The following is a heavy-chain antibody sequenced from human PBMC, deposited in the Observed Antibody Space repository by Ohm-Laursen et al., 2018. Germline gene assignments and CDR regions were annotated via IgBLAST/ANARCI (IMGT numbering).Heavy chain of an antibody. CDR2: IKSDGSNT. J-gene: IGHJ4*02. V-gene: IGHV3-74*01. Sequence: SLRLSCAASGFTFSSYWMYWVRQAPGKGLVWVSRIKSDGSNTNYADSVKGRFTISRDNSKNTLYLQMNSLRAEDTAVYYCAKGVTMIVVVIGFDYWGQGTLVTVSS. CDR1: GFTFSSYW. D-gene: IGHD3-22*01. CDR3: AKGVTMIVVVIGFDY.